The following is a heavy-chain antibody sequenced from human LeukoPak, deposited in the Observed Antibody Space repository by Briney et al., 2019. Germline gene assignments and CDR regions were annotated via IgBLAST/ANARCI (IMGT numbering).Heavy chain of an antibody. CDR1: GYTFTSYD. CDR3: ARGRGDTVAGTYDYYYYMDV. D-gene: IGHD6-19*01. Sequence: ASVKVSCKASGYTFTSYDIKWVRQATGQGLEWMGWMNPNSGNTGYAQKFQGRVTITRNTSISTAYMELSSLRSEDTAVYYCARGRGDTVAGTYDYYYYMDVWGKGTTVTVSS. V-gene: IGHV1-8*03. CDR2: MNPNSGNT. J-gene: IGHJ6*03.